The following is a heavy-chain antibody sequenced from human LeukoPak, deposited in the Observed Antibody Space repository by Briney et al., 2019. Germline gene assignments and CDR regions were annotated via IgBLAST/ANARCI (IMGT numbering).Heavy chain of an antibody. D-gene: IGHD3-10*01. CDR2: INWNGGST. CDR1: EFTFSTYG. J-gene: IGHJ4*02. CDR3: ARDMNYYGSGSYKVSDY. Sequence: GGSLRLSCAASEFTFSTYGMSWVRQAPGKGLEWVSGINWNGGSTGYADSVKGRFTISRDNAKNSLYLQMNSLRAEDTALYYCARDMNYYGSGSYKVSDYWGQGTLVTVSS. V-gene: IGHV3-20*04.